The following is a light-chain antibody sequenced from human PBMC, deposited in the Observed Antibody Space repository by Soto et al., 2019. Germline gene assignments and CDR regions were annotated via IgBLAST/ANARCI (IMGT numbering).Light chain of an antibody. CDR1: QSVSTNY. CDR3: QHYSSSPPEFT. V-gene: IGKV3-20*01. J-gene: IGKJ3*01. CDR2: GAS. Sequence: EIVLTQSPATLSLSPGERATLSCRASQSVSTNYLAWYQQRPGQAPRLLIFGASYRATGIPDRFSGSGSGRDFTLTISRLEPEDLAVYYCQHYSSSPPEFTFGPGTKVDSK.